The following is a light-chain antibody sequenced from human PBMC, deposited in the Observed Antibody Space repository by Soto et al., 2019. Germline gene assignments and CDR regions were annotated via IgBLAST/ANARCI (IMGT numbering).Light chain of an antibody. CDR2: GAS. J-gene: IGKJ3*01. Sequence: EVVLTQSPGTLSLSPGERATLSCRASRGVRSTHLAWYQQKPGRAPRLLVYGASTRATGIPDRFGGSGSGTDFNLNITRVEPEDFAVYYCQQYGNSPLFSFGPGNKVDIK. CDR1: RGVRSTH. CDR3: QQYGNSPLFS. V-gene: IGKV3-20*01.